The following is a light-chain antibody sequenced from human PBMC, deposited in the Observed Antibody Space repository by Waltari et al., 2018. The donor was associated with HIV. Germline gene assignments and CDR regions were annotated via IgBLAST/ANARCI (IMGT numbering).Light chain of an antibody. V-gene: IGKV3-11*01. Sequence: EIVLTQSPATLSLSPGERAILSCRASQNVNTFLAWYQPKPGQAPRLLIFDASKRATGIPARFSGRGSGTDFTLTISSLDAEDSAFYFCQQRSNWPALSFGGGTKVEIK. CDR2: DAS. CDR1: QNVNTF. J-gene: IGKJ4*01. CDR3: QQRSNWPALS.